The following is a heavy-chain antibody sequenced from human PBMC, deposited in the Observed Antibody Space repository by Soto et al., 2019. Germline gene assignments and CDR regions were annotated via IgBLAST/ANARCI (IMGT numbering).Heavy chain of an antibody. CDR3: ARDRRGYNYGSNPFDI. D-gene: IGHD5-18*01. CDR2: IYARGST. V-gene: IGHV4-4*07. J-gene: IGHJ3*02. Sequence: QVQLQESGPGLVKPSETLSLTCNASGGSVSGHYWSWIRQPAGKGLEWIGRIYARGSTYYNHSLESRVTISVDTSKRQCSRKLSSVTAADTAVYYCARDRRGYNYGSNPFDIWGQGTMVTVSS. CDR1: GGSVSGHY.